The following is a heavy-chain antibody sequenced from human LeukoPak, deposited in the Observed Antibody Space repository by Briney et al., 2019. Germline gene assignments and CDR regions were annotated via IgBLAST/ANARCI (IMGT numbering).Heavy chain of an antibody. J-gene: IGHJ4*02. V-gene: IGHV3-21*01. Sequence: PGGSLRLSCAASGFTFSSYSMNWVRQAPGKGLEWVSSISSSSYIYYADSVKGRFTIPRDNAKNSLYLQMNSLRAEDTAVYYCARGPSMEGFLEWLSSGEFDYWGQGTLVTVSS. CDR1: GFTFSSYS. CDR3: ARGPSMEGFLEWLSSGEFDY. CDR2: ISSSSYI. D-gene: IGHD3-3*01.